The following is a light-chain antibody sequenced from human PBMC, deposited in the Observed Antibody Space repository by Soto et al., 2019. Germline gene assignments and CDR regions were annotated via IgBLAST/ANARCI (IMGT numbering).Light chain of an antibody. Sequence: QSVLTQPASVSGSPGQSITISCTGTSSDIGSYDYVSWYQQHPAKAPNLIIYEVTDRPSGVSNRFSGSKSGNTASLTISGLQAEDEADYYCSSFTSTSTRLFGSGTKVTVL. CDR1: SSDIGSYDY. CDR3: SSFTSTSTRL. CDR2: EVT. V-gene: IGLV2-14*01. J-gene: IGLJ1*01.